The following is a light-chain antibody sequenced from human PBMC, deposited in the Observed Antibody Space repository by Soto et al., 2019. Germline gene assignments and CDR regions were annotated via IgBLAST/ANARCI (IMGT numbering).Light chain of an antibody. V-gene: IGLV2-11*01. Sequence: SALTQPRSVSGSPGQSVTISCTGSNSDVGAYKFVSWLQHNPGEAPKVMIYDVTQRPSGVPDRFSGTKSGNTASLTISGLQAEDEADYYCCSYAGSYTWVFGSGTKGTVL. CDR3: CSYAGSYTWV. J-gene: IGLJ1*01. CDR1: NSDVGAYKF. CDR2: DVT.